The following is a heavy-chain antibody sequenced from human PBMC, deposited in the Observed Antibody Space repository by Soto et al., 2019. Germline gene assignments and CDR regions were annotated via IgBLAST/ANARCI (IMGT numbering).Heavy chain of an antibody. CDR3: AREDSGSYYFSDYYGMDV. D-gene: IGHD1-26*01. J-gene: IGHJ6*02. CDR1: GFTFSNYW. V-gene: IGHV3-7*03. Sequence: EVQLVESGGGLVQPGGSLRLSCAASGFTFSNYWMSWVRQAPGKGLEWVANIKQDGSEEYYVDSVKGRFTISRDNAKNSLYLQMHSLRAEDTAVYYCAREDSGSYYFSDYYGMDVWGQGTTVTVSS. CDR2: IKQDGSEE.